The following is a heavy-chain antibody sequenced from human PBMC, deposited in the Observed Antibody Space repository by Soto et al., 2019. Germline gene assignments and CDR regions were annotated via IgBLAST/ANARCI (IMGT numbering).Heavy chain of an antibody. CDR3: ASRSLSDFGDFFDN. CDR1: GFSFRSYA. D-gene: IGHD4-17*01. Sequence: PGGSLRLSCVAFGFSFRSYAMHWVRQTPGKGLEWVAVISFDGTHKFYADFVKGRATISRDNPKNTLFLQLDSLRGDDTAVYYCASRSLSDFGDFFDNWGRGTLVTVSS. V-gene: IGHV3-30*03. J-gene: IGHJ4*02. CDR2: ISFDGTHK.